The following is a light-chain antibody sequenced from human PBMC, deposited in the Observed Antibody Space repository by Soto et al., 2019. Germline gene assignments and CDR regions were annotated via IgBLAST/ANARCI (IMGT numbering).Light chain of an antibody. V-gene: IGKV3-20*01. CDR2: GVS. CDR3: QQYGGSPLT. CDR1: QSVSSSS. J-gene: IGKJ4*01. Sequence: EIVLTQYPGTLSLSPGESATLSCRASQSVSSSSLAWYQQKPGQAPRLLFFGVSNRAAGVPDRFGGSGSGTDFTLTISRLEPEDFAVYYCQQYGGSPLTFGGGTKVDIK.